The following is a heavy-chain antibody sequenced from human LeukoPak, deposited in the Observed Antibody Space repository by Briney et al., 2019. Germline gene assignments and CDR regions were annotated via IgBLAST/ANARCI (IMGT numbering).Heavy chain of an antibody. CDR2: INQSGST. CDR1: SGSFSNYY. D-gene: IGHD4-23*01. Sequence: PSETLSLTCAVYSGSFSNYYWSWIRQPPGKGLEWIGEINQSGSTHYNPSLKSRVTISVDTSTNHFSLKLSSVTAADTAVYYCARGLWWYAYWGQGTLVTVSS. CDR3: ARGLWWYAY. J-gene: IGHJ4*02. V-gene: IGHV4-34*01.